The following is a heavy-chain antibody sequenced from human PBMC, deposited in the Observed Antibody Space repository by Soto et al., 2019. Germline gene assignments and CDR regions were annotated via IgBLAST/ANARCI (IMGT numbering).Heavy chain of an antibody. CDR3: GRGRSGQIVVFY. CDR1: GYTFTGHY. Sequence: ASVKVSCKASGYTFTGHYIHWLRQAPEQGPEWMGEIGPESGATRYAQKFQGRVTMTRDMSITTVYMELSNLSPDDTAVYYCGRGRSGQIVVFYWGQGTPVTVSS. CDR2: IGPESGAT. D-gene: IGHD5-12*01. J-gene: IGHJ4*02. V-gene: IGHV1-2*02.